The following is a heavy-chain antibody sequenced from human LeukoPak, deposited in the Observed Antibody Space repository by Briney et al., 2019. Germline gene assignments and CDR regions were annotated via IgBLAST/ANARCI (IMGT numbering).Heavy chain of an antibody. J-gene: IGHJ6*03. CDR2: ISYDGSNK. V-gene: IGHV3-30*04. CDR3: ARAPRKGYYYYYYMDV. Sequence: GGSLSLSCAASGFTFSSYAMHWVRHAPGKGLEWVAVISYDGSNKYYADSVKGRFTISRDNSKNTLYLQMNSLRAEDTAVYYCARAPRKGYYYYYYMDVWGKGTTVTVSS. CDR1: GFTFSSYA.